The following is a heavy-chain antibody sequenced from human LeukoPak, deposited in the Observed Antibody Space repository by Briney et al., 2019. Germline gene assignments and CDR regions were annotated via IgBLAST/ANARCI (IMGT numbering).Heavy chain of an antibody. CDR1: GASFNSDDQY. CDR2: IHPSGML. V-gene: IGHV4-31*03. Sequence: SETLSLACTVSGASFNSDDQYWNWIRQSPGKGLEWIRSIHPSGMLYNNPSLESRVTMSRDTSKNQFSLNLNSVTAADTAVYFCSRGLDSRKLGYWGQGILVTVSS. J-gene: IGHJ4*02. CDR3: SRGLDSRKLGY. D-gene: IGHD3-22*01.